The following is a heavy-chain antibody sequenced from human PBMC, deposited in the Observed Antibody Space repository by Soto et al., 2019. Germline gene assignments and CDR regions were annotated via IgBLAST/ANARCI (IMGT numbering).Heavy chain of an antibody. Sequence: EVQLLESGGGLVQPGGSLRLSCAASGFTFSSYAMSWVRQAPGKGLEWVSAISGSGGSTYYADSVKGRFTISRDNSKNTLYLQMNSLRAEDTAVYYCAKRGPEGTVVVPAAIPYYGMDVWGQGTTVTVSS. CDR1: GFTFSSYA. CDR3: AKRGPEGTVVVPAAIPYYGMDV. CDR2: ISGSGGST. V-gene: IGHV3-23*01. J-gene: IGHJ6*02. D-gene: IGHD2-2*01.